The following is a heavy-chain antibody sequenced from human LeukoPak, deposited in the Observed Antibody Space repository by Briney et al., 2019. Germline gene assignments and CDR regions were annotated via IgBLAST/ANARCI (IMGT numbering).Heavy chain of an antibody. Sequence: PGGSLRLSCAASGFTFSSYEMNWVRQAPGKGLEWVSVIYSGGSTYYADSVKGRFTISRDNSRNTLYLQMNSLRAEDTAVYYCARDRWVGGYDYFDYWGQGTLVTVSS. CDR3: ARDRWVGGYDYFDY. CDR1: GFTFSSYE. D-gene: IGHD5-12*01. V-gene: IGHV3-66*02. CDR2: IYSGGST. J-gene: IGHJ4*02.